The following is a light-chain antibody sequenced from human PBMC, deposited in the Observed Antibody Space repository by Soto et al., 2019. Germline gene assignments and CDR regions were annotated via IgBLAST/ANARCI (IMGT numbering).Light chain of an antibody. CDR3: TSYTGSTTLV. Sequence: QSVLTQPASVSGSPGQSITISCTGTSSDVGGYNYVSWYQQHPGKAPKLMIYEVSNRPSGVSTRFSGSKSGNTASLTISGLQAEDEADYYCTSYTGSTTLVFGTGTKVTVL. CDR1: SSDVGGYNY. CDR2: EVS. J-gene: IGLJ1*01. V-gene: IGLV2-14*01.